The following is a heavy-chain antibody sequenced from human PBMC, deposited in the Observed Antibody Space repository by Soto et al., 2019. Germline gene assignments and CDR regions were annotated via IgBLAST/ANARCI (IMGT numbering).Heavy chain of an antibody. CDR3: ASGVGQQDY. V-gene: IGHV4-39*01. CDR1: GGSISSSSYY. J-gene: IGHJ4*02. Sequence: PSETLSLTXTVFGGSISSSSYYWGWIRQPPGKGLGWIGSIYYSGSTYYNPSLKSRVTISVDTSKNQFSLKLSSVTAADTAVYYCASGVGQQDYWGQGTLVTVSS. D-gene: IGHD6-13*01. CDR2: IYYSGST.